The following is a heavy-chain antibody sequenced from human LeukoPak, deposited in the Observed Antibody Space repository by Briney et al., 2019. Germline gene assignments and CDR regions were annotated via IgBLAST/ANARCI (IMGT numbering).Heavy chain of an antibody. J-gene: IGHJ5*02. CDR2: ISSSGSTI. CDR3: ARDQTGIAVAGTGWFDP. Sequence: GGSLRLSCAASGFTFSDYYMSWIRQAPGKGLEGVPYISSSGSTIYYADSVKGRFTISRDNAKNSLYLQMNSLRAEDTAVYYCARDQTGIAVAGTGWFDPWGQGTLVTVSS. D-gene: IGHD6-19*01. CDR1: GFTFSDYY. V-gene: IGHV3-11*04.